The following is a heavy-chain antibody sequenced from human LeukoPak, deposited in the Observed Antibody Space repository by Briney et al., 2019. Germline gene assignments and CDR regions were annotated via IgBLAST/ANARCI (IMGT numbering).Heavy chain of an antibody. J-gene: IGHJ6*03. V-gene: IGHV4-59*01. Sequence: TSGTLSLTCTVSGGSISSYYWSWIRQPPGKGLEWIGYIYYSGGTNYNPSLKSRVTISVDTSKNQFSLKLSSVTAADTAVYYCARGVVVPAAQGGYYYYYYMDVWGKGTTVTVSS. CDR3: ARGVVVPAAQGGYYYYYYMDV. D-gene: IGHD2-2*01. CDR1: GGSISSYY. CDR2: IYYSGGT.